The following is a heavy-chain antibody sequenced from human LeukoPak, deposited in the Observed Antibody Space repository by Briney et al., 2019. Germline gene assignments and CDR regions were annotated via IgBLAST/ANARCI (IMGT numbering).Heavy chain of an antibody. Sequence: ASVKVSCKASGYTFTSYAMHWVRQAPGQRLEWMGWINAGNGNTKYSQKFQGRVTITRDTSASTAYMELSSLRSEDTAVYYCAREAFGIAAAGLDYWGQGTLVTVSS. J-gene: IGHJ4*02. CDR3: AREAFGIAAAGLDY. CDR1: GYTFTSYA. V-gene: IGHV1-3*01. CDR2: INAGNGNT. D-gene: IGHD6-13*01.